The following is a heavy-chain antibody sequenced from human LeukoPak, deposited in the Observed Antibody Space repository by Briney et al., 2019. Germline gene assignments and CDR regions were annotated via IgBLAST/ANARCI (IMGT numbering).Heavy chain of an antibody. Sequence: GGSLRLSCAASGFTFSNFVMSWVRQAPGKGLEWVSYIDGGGGSTNYADSVKGRFTISRDNSKNTLYLQMNSLRAEDTAIYYCAKENWYLYNNNWYKTWFDPWGQGTLVTVSS. J-gene: IGHJ5*02. CDR1: GFTFSNFV. CDR3: AKENWYLYNNNWYKTWFDP. CDR2: IDGGGGST. V-gene: IGHV3-23*01. D-gene: IGHD6-13*01.